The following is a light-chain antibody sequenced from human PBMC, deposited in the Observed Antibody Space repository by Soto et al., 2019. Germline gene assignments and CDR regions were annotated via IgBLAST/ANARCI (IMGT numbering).Light chain of an antibody. CDR1: SSDIGGYNS. CDR2: AVS. J-gene: IGLJ2*01. Sequence: QSALTQPASVSGSPGQSITISCTGTSSDIGGYNSVSWYQQHPGKAPKLVIYAVSNRPSGVSNRFSGSKSGNTASLTMSGLQAEDEATYYCSSYTTSSTLLIFGGGTKLTVL. CDR3: SSYTTSSTLLI. V-gene: IGLV2-14*01.